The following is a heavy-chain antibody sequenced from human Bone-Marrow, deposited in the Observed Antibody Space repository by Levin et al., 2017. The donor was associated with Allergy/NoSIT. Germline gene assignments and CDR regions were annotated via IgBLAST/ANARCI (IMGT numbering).Heavy chain of an antibody. CDR1: GGSITHYH. J-gene: IGHJ6*02. V-gene: IGHV4-4*07. CDR2: IQATGTT. CDR3: AAEKGYFYYYGLDV. Sequence: SQTLSLTCNVSGGSITHYHWNWVRQAAGEALEWIGRIQATGTTTYNPSLRSRANMSFDRSKRQFFLELTSVTAADTAVYYCAAEKGYFYYYGLDVWGQGTTVIVSS.